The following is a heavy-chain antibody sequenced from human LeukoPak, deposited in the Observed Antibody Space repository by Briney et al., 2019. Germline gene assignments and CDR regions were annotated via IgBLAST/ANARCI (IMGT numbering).Heavy chain of an antibody. J-gene: IGHJ6*03. Sequence: PGGSLRLSCAVSGFTFSSEAMGWVRQLPGGGLEWVSTISPAGGTTYYAESMTGRFTISRDNSKNTLYLQMNSLRAEDTAVYYCARDRDFWSDTGTYYYYYMDVWGKGTTVTVSS. CDR1: GFTFSSEA. CDR3: ARDRDFWSDTGTYYYYYMDV. CDR2: ISPAGGTT. V-gene: IGHV3-23*01. D-gene: IGHD3-3*01.